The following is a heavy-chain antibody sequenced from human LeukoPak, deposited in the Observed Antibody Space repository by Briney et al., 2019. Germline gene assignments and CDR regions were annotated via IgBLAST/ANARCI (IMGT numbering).Heavy chain of an antibody. J-gene: IGHJ5*02. CDR2: ISAYNGNT. CDR1: GYPFTSYG. Sequence: ASVKVSCKASGYPFTSYGISWVRQAPGQGHEWMGWISAYNGNTNYAQKLPGRVTMTTDTSTSTAYMELRSLRSDDTAVYYCARDSSGSRNWFDPWGQGTLVTVSS. CDR3: ARDSSGSRNWFDP. D-gene: IGHD3-10*01. V-gene: IGHV1-18*01.